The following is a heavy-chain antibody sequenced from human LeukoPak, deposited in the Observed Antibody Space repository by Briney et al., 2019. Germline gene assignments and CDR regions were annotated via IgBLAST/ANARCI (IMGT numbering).Heavy chain of an antibody. V-gene: IGHV3-30-3*01. D-gene: IGHD3-10*01. CDR1: GFTFSSYF. J-gene: IGHJ3*02. Sequence: GGSLRPSCAASGFTFSSYFMHWVRQAPGKGLEWVAVIASDGSQTFYVESVKGRFSISRDNSKNTLYLQMNSLRAEDTAVYFCARERQDTIVHSGAFDIWGQGTMVIVSS. CDR3: ARERQDTIVHSGAFDI. CDR2: IASDGSQT.